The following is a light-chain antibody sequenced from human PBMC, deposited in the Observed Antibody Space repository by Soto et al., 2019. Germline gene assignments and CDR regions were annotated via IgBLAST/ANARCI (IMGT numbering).Light chain of an antibody. CDR2: DVS. V-gene: IGLV2-11*01. Sequence: QSVLTQPRSVSVSPGQSVTISCTGTSSDVVGYNYVSWYQQHPGKAPKLMIYDVSKRPSGVPDRFSGSKSGNTASLTISGLQAEDEADYYFCSYAGSYTFVVFGGGAQLTVL. CDR3: CSYAGSYTFVV. J-gene: IGLJ2*01. CDR1: SSDVVGYNY.